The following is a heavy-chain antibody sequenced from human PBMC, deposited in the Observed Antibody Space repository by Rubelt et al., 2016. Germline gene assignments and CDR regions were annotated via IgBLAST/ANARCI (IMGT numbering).Heavy chain of an antibody. V-gene: IGHV3-23*04. CDR3: ARDSLGWAFDV. CDR2: IRGSGGSA. Sequence: EVQLVESGGGLVQPGGSLRLSCAASGFTFSSYSMNWVRQAPGKGLEWVSGIRGSGGSAYYADSVQGRFHNSRDNSQNTRYLQRNSLRAEETAGYYCARDSLGWAFDVWGQGTMVTASS. J-gene: IGHJ3*01. CDR1: GFTFSSYS.